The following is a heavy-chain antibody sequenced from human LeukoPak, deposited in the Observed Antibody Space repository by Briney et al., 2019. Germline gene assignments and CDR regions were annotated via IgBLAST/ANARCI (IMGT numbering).Heavy chain of an antibody. D-gene: IGHD4-17*01. V-gene: IGHV3-21*01. CDR3: TRGSYGDYEY. J-gene: IGHJ4*02. CDR2: IDPSSTYI. Sequence: GGSLRLSCSASRFTFSSYTMNWVRQAPGKGLEWVSSIDPSSTYIYYADSVKGRFTISRDNAQNSLYLQVNSLRAEDTAVYYCTRGSYGDYEYWGQGTLVTVSS. CDR1: RFTFSSYT.